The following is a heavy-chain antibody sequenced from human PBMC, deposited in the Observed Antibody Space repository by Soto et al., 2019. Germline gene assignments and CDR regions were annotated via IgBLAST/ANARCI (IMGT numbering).Heavy chain of an antibody. CDR1: GFTFSIYT. CDR2: ISGSGSSK. D-gene: IGHD7-27*01. J-gene: IGHJ4*02. CDR3: AKAWGIDY. Sequence: EVQMLESGGGLVEPGGSRRLSCAASGFTFSIYTMSCVRQAPGKGLEWVSTISGSGSSKYSADSVKGRFTISRDNSKNTLYLQMNSLRVEDTAIYYCAKAWGIDYWGQGTLFTVSS. V-gene: IGHV3-23*01.